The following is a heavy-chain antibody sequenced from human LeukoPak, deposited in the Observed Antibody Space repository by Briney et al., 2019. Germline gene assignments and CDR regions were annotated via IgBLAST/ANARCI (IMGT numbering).Heavy chain of an antibody. Sequence: SETLSLTCTVSDYSISSGYGYYWGWIRQPPGKGLEWIGSIYYSGSTYYNPSLKSRVTISVDTSKNQFSLKLSSVTAADTAVYYCARHKYSSGWPPEGAFDIWGQGTMVTVSS. V-gene: IGHV4-39*01. CDR3: ARHKYSSGWPPEGAFDI. D-gene: IGHD6-19*01. CDR1: DYSISSGYGYY. J-gene: IGHJ3*02. CDR2: IYYSGST.